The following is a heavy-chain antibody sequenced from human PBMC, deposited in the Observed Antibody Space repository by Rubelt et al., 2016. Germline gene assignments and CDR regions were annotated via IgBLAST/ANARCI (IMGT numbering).Heavy chain of an antibody. Sequence: QVQLQQWGAGLLKPSETLSLTCAVYGGSFSGYYWSWIRQPPGKGLEWIGEINHSGSTNYNPSLKSRVTISVDTSKNQFSLKLSSVTAADTAVYYCARRGRSYGDYPYFDYWGQGTLVTVSS. V-gene: IGHV4-34*01. CDR2: INHSGST. CDR1: GGSFSGYY. D-gene: IGHD4-17*01. CDR3: ARRGRSYGDYPYFDY. J-gene: IGHJ4*02.